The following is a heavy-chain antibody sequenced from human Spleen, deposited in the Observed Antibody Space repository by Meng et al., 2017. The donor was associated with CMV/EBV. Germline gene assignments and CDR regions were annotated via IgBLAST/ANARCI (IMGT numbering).Heavy chain of an antibody. D-gene: IGHD1-26*01. CDR3: ARGLGGGSNDY. CDR2: IGTYNGKK. Sequence: ASVKVSCKASGYTFTGYYMHWVRQAPGQGLEWVGWIGTYNGKKNYAQKFQGRATMTTDTFTSTGYMELRSLRSDDTAVYYCARGLGGGSNDYWGQGTLVTVSS. J-gene: IGHJ4*02. CDR1: GYTFTGYY. V-gene: IGHV1-18*04.